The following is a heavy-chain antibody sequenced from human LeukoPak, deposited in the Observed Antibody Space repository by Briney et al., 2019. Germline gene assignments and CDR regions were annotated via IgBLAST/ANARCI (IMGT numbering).Heavy chain of an antibody. J-gene: IGHJ5*02. V-gene: IGHV1-69*05. Sequence: SVKVSCKASGGTFSSYAISWVRQAPGQGLEWMGGIIPIFGTANYAQKFQGRVTITTDESTSTAYMELSRLRSDDTAVYYCARELWLVRGGGSGWFDPWGQGTLVTVSS. CDR1: GGTFSSYA. CDR2: IIPIFGTA. CDR3: ARELWLVRGGGSGWFDP. D-gene: IGHD6-19*01.